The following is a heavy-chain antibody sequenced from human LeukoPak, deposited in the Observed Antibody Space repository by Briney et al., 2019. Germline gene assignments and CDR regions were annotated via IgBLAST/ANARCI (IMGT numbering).Heavy chain of an antibody. CDR2: ISSSSSYI. CDR3: ARGIAAAGQYWFDP. V-gene: IGHV3-21*01. D-gene: IGHD6-13*01. CDR1: GFTVSSND. Sequence: PGGSLRLSCAASGFTVSSNDMSWVRQAPGKGLEWVSSISSSSSYIYYADSVKGRITISRDNAKNSLYLQMNSLRAEDTAVYYCARGIAAAGQYWFDPWGQGTLVTVPS. J-gene: IGHJ5*02.